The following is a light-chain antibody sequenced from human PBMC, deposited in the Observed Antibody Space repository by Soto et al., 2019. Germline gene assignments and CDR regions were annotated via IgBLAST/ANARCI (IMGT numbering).Light chain of an antibody. J-gene: IGLJ3*02. CDR1: SSDVGAYNY. Sequence: QSVLTQPASASGSPGQSITISCTGTSSDVGAYNYVSWYQQHPGKVPKLMLYEVSNRPSGVSNRFSGSKSGNTASLTISGLQAEDEADYYCSSYTSSITLVFGGGTQLTVL. CDR3: SSYTSSITLV. V-gene: IGLV2-14*01. CDR2: EVS.